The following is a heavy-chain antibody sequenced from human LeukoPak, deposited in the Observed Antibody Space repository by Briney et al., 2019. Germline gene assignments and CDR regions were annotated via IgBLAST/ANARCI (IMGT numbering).Heavy chain of an antibody. J-gene: IGHJ5*02. CDR2: ISYDGSNK. CDR1: GFTFSSYG. V-gene: IGHV3-30*03. Sequence: PGRSLRLSCAASGFTFSSYGMHWVRQAPGKGLEWVAVISYDGSNKYYADSVKGRFTISRDNSKNTLYLQMNSLRAEDTAVYYCARDPRPSSDTRYSSSWPYLWGQGTLVTVSS. CDR3: ARDPRPSSDTRYSSSWPYL. D-gene: IGHD6-13*01.